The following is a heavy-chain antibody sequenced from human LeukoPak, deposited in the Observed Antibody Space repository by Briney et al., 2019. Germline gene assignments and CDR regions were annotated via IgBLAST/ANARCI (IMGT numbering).Heavy chain of an antibody. Sequence: SESLSLTCTVSGGSISSSSYYWGWIRQPPGKGLEWIGSIYYSGSTYYNPSLKSRVTISVDTSKNQFSLKLSSVTAADTAVYYCASRSSSGYSYGYREDYWGQGTLVTVSS. J-gene: IGHJ4*02. V-gene: IGHV4-39*01. D-gene: IGHD5-18*01. CDR1: GGSISSSSYY. CDR2: IYYSGST. CDR3: ASRSSSGYSYGYREDY.